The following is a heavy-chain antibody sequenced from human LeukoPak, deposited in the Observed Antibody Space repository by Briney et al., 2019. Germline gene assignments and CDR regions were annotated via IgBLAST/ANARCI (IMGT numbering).Heavy chain of an antibody. CDR2: MKQDGSEE. V-gene: IGHV3-7*01. Sequence: GGSLRLSXAASGFSFSSSWMNWVRQAPGKGLEWVASMKQDGSEEYYVDSVKGRFTISRDNAKNSLYLQMNSLRAEDTAVYYCARDRGYSSFDYWGQRTLVTVSS. CDR1: GFSFSSSW. D-gene: IGHD6-13*01. CDR3: ARDRGYSSFDY. J-gene: IGHJ4*02.